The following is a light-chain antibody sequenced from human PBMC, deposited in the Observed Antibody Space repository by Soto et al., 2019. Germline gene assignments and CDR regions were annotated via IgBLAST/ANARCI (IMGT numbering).Light chain of an antibody. CDR1: QSVSSSY. Sequence: EIVLTQSPGTLSLSPGERATLSCRASQSVSSSYLAWYQQKPGQAPRLLIYGASSRATGIPDRFSGSGSGTDLTITISRLEPEDVEVYDGQQYGSSPWTFGQGTKVDIK. J-gene: IGKJ1*01. CDR2: GAS. V-gene: IGKV3-20*01. CDR3: QQYGSSPWT.